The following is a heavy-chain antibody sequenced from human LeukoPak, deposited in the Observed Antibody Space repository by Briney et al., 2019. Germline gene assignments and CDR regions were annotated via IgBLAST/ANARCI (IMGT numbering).Heavy chain of an antibody. CDR2: IKQDGSEK. J-gene: IGHJ6*03. Sequence: PGGSLRLSCAASGFTFSSYEMNWVRQAPGKGLEWVANIKQDGSEKYYVDSVKGRFTISRDNAKNSLYLQMNSLRAEDTAVYYCARGKNYYGSGSYLRTSYYYYYYMDVWGKGTTVTVSS. D-gene: IGHD3-10*01. CDR1: GFTFSSYE. V-gene: IGHV3-7*01. CDR3: ARGKNYYGSGSYLRTSYYYYYYMDV.